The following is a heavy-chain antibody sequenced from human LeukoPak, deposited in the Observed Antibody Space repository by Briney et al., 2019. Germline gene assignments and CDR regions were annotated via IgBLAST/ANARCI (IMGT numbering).Heavy chain of an antibody. CDR2: IYPGDSDT. CDR1: GYSYSNYW. Sequence: GESLKISCKGSGYSYSNYWIGWVRQMPGKGLEWMGIIYPGDSDTRYSPSFQGQVTISADKSISTAYLQWSSLKASDTAMYYCARSLSVTHLDYWGQGTLVTVSS. V-gene: IGHV5-51*01. CDR3: ARSLSVTHLDY. D-gene: IGHD4-17*01. J-gene: IGHJ4*02.